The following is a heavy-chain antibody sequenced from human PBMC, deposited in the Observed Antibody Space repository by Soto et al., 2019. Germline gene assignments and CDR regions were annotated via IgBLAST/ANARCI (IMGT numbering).Heavy chain of an antibody. CDR2: ISSSGTII. CDR1: GFTFSDYY. J-gene: IGHJ6*02. Sequence: QVQLVESGGGLVKPGGSLRLSCAASGFTFSDYYISWIRQAPGKGLEWVSYISSSGTIIYHADSVKGRFTISRDNAKNSLFPQMNSLRAEDTAVYYCARGKSIFYGMDVWGQGTTVTVSS. V-gene: IGHV3-11*01. D-gene: IGHD2-15*01. CDR3: ARGKSIFYGMDV.